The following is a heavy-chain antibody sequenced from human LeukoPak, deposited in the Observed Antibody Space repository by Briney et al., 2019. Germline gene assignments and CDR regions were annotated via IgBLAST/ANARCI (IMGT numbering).Heavy chain of an antibody. Sequence: SETLSLTCTVSDGSISSSSYYWAWIRQPPGKGLEWIGSIYYSGSTYYNPSLKSRVTISVDTSKNQFSLKLSSVTAADTAVYYCARQDYLTSPYYFDYWGQGTLVTVSS. J-gene: IGHJ4*02. D-gene: IGHD4/OR15-4a*01. V-gene: IGHV4-39*01. CDR1: DGSISSSSYY. CDR2: IYYSGST. CDR3: ARQDYLTSPYYFDY.